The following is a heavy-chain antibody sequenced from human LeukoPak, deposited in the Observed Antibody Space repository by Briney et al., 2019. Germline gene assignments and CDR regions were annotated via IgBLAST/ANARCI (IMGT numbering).Heavy chain of an antibody. Sequence: SETLSLTCAVSGGSISSSNWWSWVRQPPGKGLEWIGEIYHSGSTNYNPSLKSRVTISVDKSKNQFSLKLSSVTAADTAVYYCARDRVAVAAMGPYYYGMDVWGQGTTVTVSS. V-gene: IGHV4-4*02. J-gene: IGHJ6*02. CDR3: ARDRVAVAAMGPYYYGMDV. D-gene: IGHD2-15*01. CDR2: IYHSGST. CDR1: GGSISSSNW.